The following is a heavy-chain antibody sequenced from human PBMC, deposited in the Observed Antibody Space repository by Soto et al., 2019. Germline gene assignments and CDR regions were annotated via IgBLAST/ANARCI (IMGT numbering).Heavy chain of an antibody. CDR1: GFTFTSSA. J-gene: IGHJ6*04. CDR2: IVVGSGNT. Sequence: SVKVSCKASGFTFTSSAMQWVRQARGQRLEWIGWIVVGSGNTNYAQKFQERVTITRDMSTSTAYMELSSLRSEDTAVYYCAADRYDFWSGYYEKLDVWGKGTTVTVSS. CDR3: AADRYDFWSGYYEKLDV. V-gene: IGHV1-58*02. D-gene: IGHD3-3*01.